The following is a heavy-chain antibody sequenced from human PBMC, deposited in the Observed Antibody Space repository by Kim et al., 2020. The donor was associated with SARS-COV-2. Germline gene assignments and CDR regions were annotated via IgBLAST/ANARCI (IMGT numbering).Heavy chain of an antibody. CDR3: WYYDFWSGTGDGMDV. Sequence: GGSLRLSCAASGFTFSNVWVNWVRQAPGKGLEWVGRFKTTSDGGTPDYLASVKCRFIISGDDSKNTLYLQMNSLKSEDTAVYHCWYYDFWSGTGDGMDVWGQGTTVTVSS. CDR2: FKTTSDGGTP. V-gene: IGHV3-15*01. D-gene: IGHD3-3*01. CDR1: GFTFSNVW. J-gene: IGHJ6*02.